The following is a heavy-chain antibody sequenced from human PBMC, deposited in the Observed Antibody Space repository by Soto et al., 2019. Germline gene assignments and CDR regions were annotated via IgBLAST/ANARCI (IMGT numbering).Heavy chain of an antibody. J-gene: IGHJ4*02. CDR2: IWYDGSNK. Sequence: QVQLVESGGGVVQPGRSLRLSCAASGFTFSSYGMHWVRQAPGKGLEWVAVIWYDGSNKYYADSVKGRFTISRDNSKNTLYLQMNSLRAEDTAVYYCARRGYSYGTGYYFDYWGQGTLVTVSS. CDR1: GFTFSSYG. V-gene: IGHV3-33*01. D-gene: IGHD5-18*01. CDR3: ARRGYSYGTGYYFDY.